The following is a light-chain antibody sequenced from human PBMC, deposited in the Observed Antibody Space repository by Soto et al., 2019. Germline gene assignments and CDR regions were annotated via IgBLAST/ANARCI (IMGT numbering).Light chain of an antibody. Sequence: EIVVTQSPATLSLSPGERATLSCRASQSVSSYLAWYQQKPGQAPRLLIYDASNRATGIPATLSGSGSGQGFSPTIRSLDPEDFAVYYWPQRSNSPTGDLTFGGGNKVELK. J-gene: IGKJ4*01. CDR3: PQRSNSPTGDLT. V-gene: IGKV3-11*01. CDR2: DAS. CDR1: QSVSSY.